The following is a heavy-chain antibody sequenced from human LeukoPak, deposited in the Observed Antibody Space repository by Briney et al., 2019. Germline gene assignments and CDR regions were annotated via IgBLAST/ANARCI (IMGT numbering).Heavy chain of an antibody. J-gene: IGHJ3*02. V-gene: IGHV4-31*03. CDR3: ATHTMQNAFDI. CDR1: GGSISSGGYY. D-gene: IGHD3-10*01. Sequence: PSETLSLTCTVSGGSISSGGYYWSWIRQHPGKGLEWIGYIYYSGSTYYNPSLKSRVTISVDTSKNQFSLKLSSVTAADTAVYYCATHTMQNAFDIWGQGTMVTVSS. CDR2: IYYSGST.